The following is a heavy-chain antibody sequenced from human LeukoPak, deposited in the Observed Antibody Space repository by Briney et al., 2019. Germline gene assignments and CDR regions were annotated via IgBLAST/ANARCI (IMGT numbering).Heavy chain of an antibody. Sequence: SETLSLTCAVYGGSFSGYYWSWIRQPPGKGLEWIGEINHSGSTNYNPSLKSRVTISVDTSENQFSLKLSSVTAADTAVYYCARAYYYDSSGYYQAFQHWGQGTLVTVPS. V-gene: IGHV4-34*01. CDR1: GGSFSGYY. CDR2: INHSGST. D-gene: IGHD3-22*01. J-gene: IGHJ1*01. CDR3: ARAYYYDSSGYYQAFQH.